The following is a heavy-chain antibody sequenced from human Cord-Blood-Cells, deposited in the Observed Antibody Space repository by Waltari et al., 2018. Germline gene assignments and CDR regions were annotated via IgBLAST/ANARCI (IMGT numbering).Heavy chain of an antibody. CDR1: GGSFSGYY. J-gene: IGHJ2*01. Sequence: QVQLQQWGAGLLKPSETLSLTCAVYGGSFSGYYWSWIRQPPGKGLEWIGEINHSGSTNYNPSLKSRVTISVDTSKNQFSLKLSSVTAADTAVYYCARGRNYDFWSGYPWGYWYFDLWGRGTLVTVSS. V-gene: IGHV4-34*01. CDR3: ARGRNYDFWSGYPWGYWYFDL. D-gene: IGHD3-3*01. CDR2: INHSGST.